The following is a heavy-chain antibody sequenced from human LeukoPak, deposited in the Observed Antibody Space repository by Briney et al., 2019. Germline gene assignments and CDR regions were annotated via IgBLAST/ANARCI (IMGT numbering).Heavy chain of an antibody. Sequence: ASVKVSCKASGYTFSNYYMHWVRQAPGQGLEWMGIINPSGGSTSYAQKFQGRVTMTRDTSTSTVYMELSRLRSEDTAVYYCARGGYGDRIDYWGQGTLVSVSS. D-gene: IGHD4-17*01. CDR1: GYTFSNYY. J-gene: IGHJ4*02. CDR3: ARGGYGDRIDY. V-gene: IGHV1-46*01. CDR2: INPSGGST.